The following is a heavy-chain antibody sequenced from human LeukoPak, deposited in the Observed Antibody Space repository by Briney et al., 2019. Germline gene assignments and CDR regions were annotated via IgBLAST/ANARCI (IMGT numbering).Heavy chain of an antibody. V-gene: IGHV3-30*02. CDR1: GFTFNSYA. CDR3: AKDLPNWAFDP. CDR2: IRFDGSKK. Sequence: PGGSLRLSCAASGFTFNSYAMHWVSQVPGKGLEWVAFIRFDGSKKYYADSVKGRFTISRDNSKNTLYLQMNSLRAEDTAVYYCAKDLPNWAFDPWGQGTLVTVSS. D-gene: IGHD1-1*01. J-gene: IGHJ5*02.